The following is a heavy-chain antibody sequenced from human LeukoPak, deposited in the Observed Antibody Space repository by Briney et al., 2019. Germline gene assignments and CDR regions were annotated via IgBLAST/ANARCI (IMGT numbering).Heavy chain of an antibody. V-gene: IGHV1-2*02. J-gene: IGHJ5*02. CDR1: GYTFTDYY. CDR3: ARAEVRYWNQGGKNWFDP. CDR2: INPNSGDT. Sequence: ASVKVSCKASGYTFTDYYMHWVRQTPGQGLEWMGWINPNSGDTNYAQKFQGRVTMTRDTSISTAYMELSRLRSDDTAVSYCARAEVRYWNQGGKNWFDPWGQGTLVTVSS. D-gene: IGHD1-1*01.